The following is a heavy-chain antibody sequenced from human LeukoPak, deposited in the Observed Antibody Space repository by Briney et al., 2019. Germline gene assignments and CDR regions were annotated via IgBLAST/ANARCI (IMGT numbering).Heavy chain of an antibody. Sequence: GRSQRLSCAASGFTFRSNGMHWVRQAPGRGLEWVTYIWYDGSDADYADPVKGRFTISRDNSKNTLYLQMNSLRAEDTAVYYCARYTTGHGFDVWGQGTLVTVSS. CDR2: IWYDGSDA. J-gene: IGHJ4*02. CDR3: ARYTTGHGFDV. D-gene: IGHD2/OR15-2a*01. CDR1: GFTFRSNG. V-gene: IGHV3-33*08.